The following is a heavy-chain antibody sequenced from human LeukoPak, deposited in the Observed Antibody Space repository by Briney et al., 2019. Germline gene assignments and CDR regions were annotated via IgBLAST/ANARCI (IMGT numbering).Heavy chain of an antibody. Sequence: ASVKVSCKASGYTFTSYGISWVRHAPGQGLEWMGWISAYNGNTNYAQKLQGRVTMTTDTSTSTAYMELRGLRSDDTAVYYFQRSSSSGTRHDYWGQGTLVTVSS. V-gene: IGHV1-18*01. CDR3: QRSSSSGTRHDY. CDR1: GYTFTSYG. CDR2: ISAYNGNT. J-gene: IGHJ4*02. D-gene: IGHD3-22*01.